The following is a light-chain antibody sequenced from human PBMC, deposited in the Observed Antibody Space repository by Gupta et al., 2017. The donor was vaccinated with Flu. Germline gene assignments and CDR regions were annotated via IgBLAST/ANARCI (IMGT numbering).Light chain of an antibody. CDR2: KAS. CDR3: QQDNSYPRT. CDR1: QNINSW. V-gene: IGKV1-5*03. Sequence: PSTLSASVGDRVTITCRASQNINSWLAWYQQKPGKAPKLLIYKASSLESGVPSRFSGSGSGTEFTLTISSLQPDDFATYYCQQDNSYPRTFGQGTKVEFK. J-gene: IGKJ1*01.